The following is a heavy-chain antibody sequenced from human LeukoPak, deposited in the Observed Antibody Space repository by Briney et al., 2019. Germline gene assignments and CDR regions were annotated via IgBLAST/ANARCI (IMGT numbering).Heavy chain of an antibody. CDR2: ISAYNGNT. CDR3: ARVGRGYSYGAVDY. CDR1: GYTFTSYG. J-gene: IGHJ4*02. Sequence: ASVKVSCKASGYTFTSYGISWARQAPGQGLEWMAWISAYNGNTNYAQKLQGRVTMTTDTSTSTAYMELRSLRSDDTAVYYCARVGRGYSYGAVDYWGQGTLVTVSS. D-gene: IGHD5-18*01. V-gene: IGHV1-18*01.